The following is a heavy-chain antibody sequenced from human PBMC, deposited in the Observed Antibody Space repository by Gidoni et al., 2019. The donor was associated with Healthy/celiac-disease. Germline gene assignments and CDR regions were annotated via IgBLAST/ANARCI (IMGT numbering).Heavy chain of an antibody. CDR1: GFTFSIYS. CDR3: ARGGIAVALSDYYYGMDV. D-gene: IGHD6-19*01. V-gene: IGHV3-21*01. Sequence: EVQLVESGGGLVKPGGSLRLSCAASGFTFSIYSMNWVRQAPGKGLEWVSSISSSSSYIYYADSVKGRFTISRDNAKNSLYLQMNSLRAEDTAVYYCARGGIAVALSDYYYGMDVWGQGTTVTVSS. J-gene: IGHJ6*02. CDR2: ISSSSSYI.